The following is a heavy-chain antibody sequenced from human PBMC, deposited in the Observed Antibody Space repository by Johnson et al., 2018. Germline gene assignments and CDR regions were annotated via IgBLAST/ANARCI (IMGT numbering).Heavy chain of an antibody. Sequence: VQLVQSGGGLIQPGGSLRLSCAASGFSVSSSYMNWVRQAPGKGLEWVSVIYSGGTTYYADSVKGRFTISRDNSKNTLYLQMNSLRAADTAVYYRARELVVTPRGPYDIWGQGTMVTVSS. J-gene: IGHJ3*02. CDR3: ARELVVTPRGPYDI. CDR2: IYSGGTT. D-gene: IGHD2-8*02. V-gene: IGHV3-53*01. CDR1: GFSVSSSY.